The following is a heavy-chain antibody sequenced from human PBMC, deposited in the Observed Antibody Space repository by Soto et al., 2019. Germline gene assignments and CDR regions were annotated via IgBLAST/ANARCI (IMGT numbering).Heavy chain of an antibody. CDR3: AHSPWGAAPDY. Sequence: QITLKESGPTLVKPTQTLTLTCSLSGFSVSARGVGVSWIRQPPGKDLEGLAIIYWNDDKLYSPSQKNRLTVTKDTSKNQVVLTLTNMHPVDTARYYCAHSPWGAAPDYWGQGTLVTVSS. CDR2: IYWNDDK. V-gene: IGHV2-5*01. D-gene: IGHD6-6*01. J-gene: IGHJ4*02. CDR1: GFSVSARGVG.